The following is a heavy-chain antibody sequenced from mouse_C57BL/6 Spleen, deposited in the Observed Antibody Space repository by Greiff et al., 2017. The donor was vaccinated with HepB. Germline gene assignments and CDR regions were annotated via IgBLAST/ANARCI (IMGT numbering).Heavy chain of an antibody. V-gene: IGHV7-3*01. CDR3: ARYRDYDGAWFAY. CDR1: GFTFTDYY. J-gene: IGHJ3*01. D-gene: IGHD2-4*01. Sequence: EVHLVESGGGLVQPGGSLSLSCAASGFTFTDYYMSWVRQPPGKALEWLGFIRNKANGYTTEYSASVKGRFTISRDNSQSILYLQMNALRAEDSATYYCARYRDYDGAWFAYWGQGTRVTVAA. CDR2: IRNKANGYTT.